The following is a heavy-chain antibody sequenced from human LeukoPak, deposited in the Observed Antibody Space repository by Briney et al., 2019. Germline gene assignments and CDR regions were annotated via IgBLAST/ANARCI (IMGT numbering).Heavy chain of an antibody. V-gene: IGHV4-39*01. D-gene: IGHD2/OR15-2a*01. CDR1: GGSISSSSYY. J-gene: IGHJ4*02. CDR2: IYYSGST. CDR3: ARLRLSNPYFDY. Sequence: SETLSLTCTVSGGSISSSSYYWGWIRQPPGKGLEWIGSIYYSGSTYYNPSLKSRVTISVDTSKNQFSLKLSSVTAADTAVYYCARLRLSNPYFDYRGQGTLVTVSS.